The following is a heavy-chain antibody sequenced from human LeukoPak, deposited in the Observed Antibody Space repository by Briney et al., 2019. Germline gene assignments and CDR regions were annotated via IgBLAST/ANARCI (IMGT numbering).Heavy chain of an antibody. Sequence: GGSLRLSCAASGFTFDDYAMHWVRQASGKGLEWVSGISWNSGSIGYADSVKGRFTISRDNAKNSLYLQMNSLRAEDTALYYCAKAPAYYYDSSGKSYYFDYWGQGTLVTVSS. CDR3: AKAPAYYYDSSGKSYYFDY. J-gene: IGHJ4*02. D-gene: IGHD3-22*01. CDR2: ISWNSGSI. CDR1: GFTFDDYA. V-gene: IGHV3-9*01.